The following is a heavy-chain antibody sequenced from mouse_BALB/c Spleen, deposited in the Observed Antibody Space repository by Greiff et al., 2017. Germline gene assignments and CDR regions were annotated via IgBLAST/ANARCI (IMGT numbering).Heavy chain of an antibody. V-gene: IGHV14-3*02. CDR3: ARGNWDGYFDY. CDR2: IDPANGNT. Sequence: GQLKESGAELVKPGASVKLSCTASGFNIKDTYMHWVKQRPEQGLEWIGRIDPANGNTKYDPKFQGKATITADTSSNTAYLQLSSLTSEDTAVYYCARGNWDGYFDYWGQGTTLTVSS. J-gene: IGHJ2*01. CDR1: GFNIKDTY. D-gene: IGHD4-1*01.